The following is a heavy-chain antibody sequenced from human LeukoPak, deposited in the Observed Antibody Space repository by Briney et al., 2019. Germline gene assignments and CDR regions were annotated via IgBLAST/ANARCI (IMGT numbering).Heavy chain of an antibody. D-gene: IGHD2-15*01. CDR1: GFTFSSYA. J-gene: IGHJ4*02. Sequence: PGRSLRLSCAASGFTFSSYAMHWVRQAPGKGLEWVAVISYDGSNKYYADSVEGRFTISRDNSKNTLYLQMNSLRAEDTAVYYCAREVEALDFWGQGTLVTVSS. V-gene: IGHV3-30-3*01. CDR3: AREVEALDF. CDR2: ISYDGSNK.